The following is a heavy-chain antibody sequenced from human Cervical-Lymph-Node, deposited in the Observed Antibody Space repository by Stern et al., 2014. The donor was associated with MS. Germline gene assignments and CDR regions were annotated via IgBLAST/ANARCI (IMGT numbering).Heavy chain of an antibody. V-gene: IGHV1-69*01. D-gene: IGHD5/OR15-5a*01. CDR1: GGTFSSYA. CDR3: ALSLRSYYYYYGMDV. J-gene: IGHJ6*02. Sequence: VQLVQSGAEVKKPGSSVKVSCKASGGTFSSYAISWVRQSPGHGLEWMGGIIPIFGTANYAQKFQGRVTITADESTSTAYMELSSLRSEDTAVYYCALSLRSYYYYYGMDVWGQGTTVTVSS. CDR2: IIPIFGTA.